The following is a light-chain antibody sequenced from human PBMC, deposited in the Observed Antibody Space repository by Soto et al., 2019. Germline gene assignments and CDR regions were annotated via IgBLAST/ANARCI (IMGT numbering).Light chain of an antibody. V-gene: IGKV3-15*01. CDR2: GAS. Sequence: IVMTQSPATLSASPGERATLSCRASQSVTNNLAWYQRKPGQAPRLLIYGASSRATGIPARFSGSGSGTEFTLTLSSLQSEDFAVYYCQKYNHWPPWTFGQGTKVEIK. CDR3: QKYNHWPPWT. J-gene: IGKJ1*01. CDR1: QSVTNN.